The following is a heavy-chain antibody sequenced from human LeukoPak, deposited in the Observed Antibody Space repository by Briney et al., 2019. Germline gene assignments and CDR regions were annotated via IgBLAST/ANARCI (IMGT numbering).Heavy chain of an antibody. D-gene: IGHD2-15*01. CDR1: GFTFDDYG. CDR2: INWNGGST. Sequence: GGSLRLSCAASGFTFDDYGMSWVRQAPGKGLEWVSGINWNGGSTGYADSVKGRFTISRDNAKNSLYLQMNSLRAEDTALYYCARAPYCSGGSCPPRYSHYYYYMDVWGKGTTVTVSS. CDR3: ARAPYCSGGSCPPRYSHYYYYMDV. J-gene: IGHJ6*03. V-gene: IGHV3-20*04.